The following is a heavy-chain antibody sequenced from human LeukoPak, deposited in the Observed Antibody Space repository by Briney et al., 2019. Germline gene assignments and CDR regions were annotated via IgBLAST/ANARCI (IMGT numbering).Heavy chain of an antibody. CDR3: ARDGGPTPAWFDP. D-gene: IGHD3-16*01. Sequence: GASVKVSCKASGYTFTSYGISWVRQAPGQGLEWMGWISAYNGNTNYAQKFQGRVTMTRDTSISTAYMELSRLRSDDTAVYYCARDGGPTPAWFDPWGQGTLVTVSS. V-gene: IGHV1-18*01. CDR1: GYTFTSYG. CDR2: ISAYNGNT. J-gene: IGHJ5*02.